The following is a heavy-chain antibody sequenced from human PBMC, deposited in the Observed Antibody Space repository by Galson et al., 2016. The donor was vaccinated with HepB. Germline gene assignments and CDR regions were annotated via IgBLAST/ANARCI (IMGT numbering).Heavy chain of an antibody. V-gene: IGHV3-53*01. D-gene: IGHD6-25*01. CDR2: IYSAGDT. CDR3: ARDTDSGSRADW. Sequence: SLRLSCAASGFTVSDNYMSWVRQAPGKGLKWVSIIYSAGDTYYADSVKGRFTVSRDDSKNILYLQMNSLRPEDTAVYYCARDTDSGSRADWWGQGTLVTVSS. CDR1: GFTVSDNY. J-gene: IGHJ4*02.